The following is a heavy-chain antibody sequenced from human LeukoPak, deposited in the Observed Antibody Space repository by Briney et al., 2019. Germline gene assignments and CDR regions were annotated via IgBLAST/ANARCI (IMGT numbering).Heavy chain of an antibody. CDR2: IKSETDDGTT. V-gene: IGHV3-15*01. Sequence: PGGSLRLSCAASGFPFSQAWMSWVRQAPGKGLEWIGRIKSETDDGTTDYAAPVKGRFVISRDDSENTLYLQMNSLKTEDTALYFCTTDPLYDYGDRPTWFDIWGRGTMVIVSS. CDR3: TTDPLYDYGDRPTWFDI. J-gene: IGHJ3*02. CDR1: GFPFSQAW. D-gene: IGHD4-17*01.